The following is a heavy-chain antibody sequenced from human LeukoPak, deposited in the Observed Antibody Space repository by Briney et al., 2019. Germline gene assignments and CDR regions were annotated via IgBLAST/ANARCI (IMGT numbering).Heavy chain of an antibody. CDR2: IYTSGST. Sequence: PSETLSLTCTVSGGSISSYYWSWIRQPPGKGLEWIGYIYTSGSTNYNPSLKSRVTISVDTSKNQFSLKLSSVTAADTAVYYCARLWYYYDSSGYSAPAFDYWGQGTLVTVSS. CDR1: GGSISSYY. D-gene: IGHD3-22*01. CDR3: ARLWYYYDSSGYSAPAFDY. J-gene: IGHJ4*02. V-gene: IGHV4-4*09.